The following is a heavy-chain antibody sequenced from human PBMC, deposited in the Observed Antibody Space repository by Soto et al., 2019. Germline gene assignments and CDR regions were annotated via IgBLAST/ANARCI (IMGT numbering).Heavy chain of an antibody. CDR1: GGTFSSYA. CDR2: IIPIFGTA. D-gene: IGHD3-22*01. V-gene: IGHV1-69*13. CDR3: ASGDSSGYYYPYYYYGMDV. Sequence: SVKVSCKASGGTFSSYAISWVRQAPGQGLEWMGGIIPIFGTANYAQKFQGRVTITADESTSTAYMELSSLRSEDTAVYYCASGDSSGYYYPYYYYGMDVWGQGTTVTVSS. J-gene: IGHJ6*02.